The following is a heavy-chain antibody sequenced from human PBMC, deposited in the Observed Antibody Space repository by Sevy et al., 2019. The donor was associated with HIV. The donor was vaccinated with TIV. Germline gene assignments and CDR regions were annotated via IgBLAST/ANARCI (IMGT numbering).Heavy chain of an antibody. CDR1: GFTLGDYD. D-gene: IGHD3-22*01. CDR3: TGSSSGYSANFDY. CDR2: IRRIAYGGTT. Sequence: GGSLRLSCTASGFTLGDYDMSWVRQAPGKGLEWVGFIRRIAYGGTTEYAASVKGRFTISRDDSKSIAYLQMNSLKTEDTAVYYCTGSSSGYSANFDYWGQGTLVTVS. J-gene: IGHJ4*02. V-gene: IGHV3-49*04.